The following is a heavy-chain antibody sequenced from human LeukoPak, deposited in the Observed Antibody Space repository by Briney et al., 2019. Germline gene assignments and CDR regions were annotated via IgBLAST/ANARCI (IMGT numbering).Heavy chain of an antibody. Sequence: GGSLRLSCSASGFTFSSYAMHWVRQAPGEGLEYVSAISSNGGSTYYADSVKGRFTISRDNSKNTLYLQMSSLRAEDTAVYYCMKDSTVTTFDYWGQGTLVTVSS. V-gene: IGHV3-64D*06. CDR3: MKDSTVTTFDY. CDR2: ISSNGGST. CDR1: GFTFSSYA. J-gene: IGHJ4*02. D-gene: IGHD4-17*01.